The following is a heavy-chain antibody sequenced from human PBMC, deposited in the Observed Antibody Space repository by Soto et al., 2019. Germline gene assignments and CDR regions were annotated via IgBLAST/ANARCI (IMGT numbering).Heavy chain of an antibody. J-gene: IGHJ4*02. CDR1: GGSISSSNW. CDR2: IYHSGTT. CDR3: ARRYGANFDY. D-gene: IGHD4-17*01. V-gene: IGHV4-4*02. Sequence: SETLSLTCAVSGGSISSSNWWSGVRQPPGKGLEWIGEIYHSGTTNYNPSLKSRVTISVDTSKNQFSLKLSSVTAADTAVYYCARRYGANFDYWGQGTLVTVSS.